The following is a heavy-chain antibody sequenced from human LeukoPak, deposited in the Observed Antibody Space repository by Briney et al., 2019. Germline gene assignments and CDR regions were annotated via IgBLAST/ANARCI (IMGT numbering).Heavy chain of an antibody. CDR3: ARRGGYEAFDY. CDR1: GYRFTSYW. Sequence: GESLKTSCKGPGYRFTSYWIGWVRQMPGKGLEWIGIIYLGDSDTRYSPFFQGQVTISADKYIRIDYLKWSSLKASDTAMYYCARRGGYEAFDYWGQGTLVTVSS. D-gene: IGHD5-12*01. V-gene: IGHV5-51*01. J-gene: IGHJ4*02. CDR2: IYLGDSDT.